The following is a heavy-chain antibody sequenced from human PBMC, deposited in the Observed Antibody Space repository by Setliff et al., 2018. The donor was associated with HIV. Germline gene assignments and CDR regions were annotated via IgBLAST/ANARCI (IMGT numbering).Heavy chain of an antibody. CDR2: INTNTGNP. Sequence: GASVKVSCKASGYTFTSYAMNWVRQAPGQGLEWMGWINTNTGNPTYAQGFTGRFVFSLDTSVSTAYLQISSLKAEDTAIYYCARQLLWFGGAGVHIDVWGKGTTVTVSS. V-gene: IGHV7-4-1*02. J-gene: IGHJ6*03. CDR3: ARQLLWFGGAGVHIDV. D-gene: IGHD3-10*01. CDR1: GYTFTSYA.